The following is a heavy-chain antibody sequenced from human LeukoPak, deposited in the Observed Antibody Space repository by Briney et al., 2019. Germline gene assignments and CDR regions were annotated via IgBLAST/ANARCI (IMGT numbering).Heavy chain of an antibody. J-gene: IGHJ4*02. V-gene: IGHV3-74*01. CDR3: AREGIGENAPNYFDY. CDR1: GFTFSSYA. D-gene: IGHD3-10*01. CDR2: INSYGSST. Sequence: GGSLRLSCAASGFTFSSYAMSWVRQAPGKGLVWVSRINSYGSSTSYADSVKGRFTISRDNAKNTLYLQMNSLRAEDTAVYYCAREGIGENAPNYFDYWGQGTLVTVSS.